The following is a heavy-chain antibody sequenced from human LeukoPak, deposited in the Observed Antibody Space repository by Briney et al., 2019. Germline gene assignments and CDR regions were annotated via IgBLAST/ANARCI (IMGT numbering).Heavy chain of an antibody. D-gene: IGHD6-19*01. Sequence: GGSLRLSCAASGFTFSNYALSWVRQAPGKGLEWVSVIGGGGGDTFYADSVKGRFTISRDNSKNTLYLQMNSLRAEDTAIYYCAKGPTIGVAGTDYWGQGTQVTVSS. CDR3: AKGPTIGVAGTDY. CDR2: IGGGGGDT. J-gene: IGHJ4*02. CDR1: GFTFSNYA. V-gene: IGHV3-23*01.